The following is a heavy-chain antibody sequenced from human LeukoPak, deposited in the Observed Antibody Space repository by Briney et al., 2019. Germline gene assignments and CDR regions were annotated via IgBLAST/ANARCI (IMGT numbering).Heavy chain of an antibody. CDR2: ISGSGGST. J-gene: IGHJ4*02. V-gene: IGHV3-23*01. Sequence: PGGSLRLSCAASGFTFSSYAMSWVRQAPGKGLEWVSAISGSGGSTYYADSAKGRFTISRDNSKNTLYLQMNSLRAEDTAVYYCASTIPAAGIYYFDYWGQGTLVTVSS. D-gene: IGHD6-13*01. CDR1: GFTFSSYA. CDR3: ASTIPAAGIYYFDY.